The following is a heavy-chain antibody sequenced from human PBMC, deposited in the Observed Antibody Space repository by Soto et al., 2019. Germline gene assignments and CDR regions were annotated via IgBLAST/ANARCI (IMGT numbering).Heavy chain of an antibody. J-gene: IGHJ6*02. CDR3: ARDAPRVVYYGMDV. V-gene: IGHV1-18*04. Sequence: ASVKVSGKASGYTFTSYGISWVRQAPGQGLEWMGWISAYNGNTNYAQKLQGRVTMTTDTSTSTAYMELRSLRSDDTAVYYCARDAPRVVYYGMDVWGQGTTVTVSS. CDR1: GYTFTSYG. CDR2: ISAYNGNT. D-gene: IGHD2-21*01.